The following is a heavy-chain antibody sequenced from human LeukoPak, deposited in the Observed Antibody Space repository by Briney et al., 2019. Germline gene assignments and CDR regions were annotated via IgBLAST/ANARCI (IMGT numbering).Heavy chain of an antibody. V-gene: IGHV1-69*04. CDR2: IIPILGIA. D-gene: IGHD1-7*01. CDR1: GGTFSSYA. J-gene: IGHJ3*02. Sequence: GASVKVSCKASGGTFSSYAISWVRQAPGQGLEWMGRIIPILGIANYAQKFQGRVTITADKSTSTAYMELSSLRSEDTAVYYCAREGWNYSDAFDIWGQGTMVTVSS. CDR3: AREGWNYSDAFDI.